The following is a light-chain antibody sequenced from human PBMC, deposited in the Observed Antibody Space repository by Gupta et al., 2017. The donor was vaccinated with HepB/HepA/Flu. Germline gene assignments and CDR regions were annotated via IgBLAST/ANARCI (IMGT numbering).Light chain of an antibody. J-gene: IGKJ5*01. CDR3: QQRDSSPMIT. CDR2: AAS. Sequence: DIQMTQSPSSLSASVGDRVTITCRASQSISSYLNWYQQKPGKAPKLLIYAASSLQSGVPSRFSGSGSGTDFTLTISSRQPEDFAAYYCQQRDSSPMITFGQGTRLEIK. CDR1: QSISSY. V-gene: IGKV1-39*01.